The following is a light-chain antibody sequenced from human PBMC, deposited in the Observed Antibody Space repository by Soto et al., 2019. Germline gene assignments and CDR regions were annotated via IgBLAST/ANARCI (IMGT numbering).Light chain of an antibody. CDR3: QQRSNWPPWT. CDR1: QFIRNY. CDR2: AAS. Sequence: DIQMTQSPSSLSASVGERVTITCRASQFIRNYLNWYQHKPGKAPKLLIYAASTLQGGVPSRFSGSGSGTDFTLTINSLQPEDFAVYYCQQRSNWPPWTFGQGTKVEIK. V-gene: IGKV1-39*01. J-gene: IGKJ1*01.